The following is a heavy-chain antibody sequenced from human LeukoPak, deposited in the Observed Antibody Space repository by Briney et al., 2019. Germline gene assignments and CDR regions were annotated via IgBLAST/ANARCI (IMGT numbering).Heavy chain of an antibody. Sequence: PSGILSLTCAVSGGSISSSNWWRWVRQPPGKGLEWIGEIYHSGSTNYNPSLKSRVTISVDKSKNHFSLKLSSVTAADTAVYYCARHPCSRCYSEGKNYWGQGTLVTVSS. D-gene: IGHD2-8*01. CDR2: IYHSGST. J-gene: IGHJ4*02. CDR3: ARHPCSRCYSEGKNY. CDR1: GGSISSSNW. V-gene: IGHV4-4*02.